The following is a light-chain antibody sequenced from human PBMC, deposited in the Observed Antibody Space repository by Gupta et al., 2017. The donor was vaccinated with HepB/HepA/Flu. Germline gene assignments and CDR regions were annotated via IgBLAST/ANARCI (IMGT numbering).Light chain of an antibody. J-gene: IGKJ5*01. CDR2: DAS. CDR1: QSVNNY. Sequence: VFTQSPDTLSLSPGERATLSCRASQSVNNYLAWYQHKPGQAPRLLIYDASNRATGIPARFSGSGSGTDFTLTISSLEPEDFAVYYCQQRQYWPPVTFGQGTRLEIK. CDR3: QQRQYWPPVT. V-gene: IGKV3-11*01.